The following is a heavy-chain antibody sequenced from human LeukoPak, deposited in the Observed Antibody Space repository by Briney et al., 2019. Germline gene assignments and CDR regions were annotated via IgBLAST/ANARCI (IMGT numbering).Heavy chain of an antibody. V-gene: IGHV1-69*13. Sequence: ASVKVSCKASGGTFSSYAISWVRQAPGQGLEWMGGIIPIFGTANYAQKFQGRVTITADESTSTAYMELSSLGSEDTAVYYCARPVEMATILHDAFDIWGQGTMVTVSS. CDR2: IIPIFGTA. CDR1: GGTFSSYA. J-gene: IGHJ3*02. D-gene: IGHD5-24*01. CDR3: ARPVEMATILHDAFDI.